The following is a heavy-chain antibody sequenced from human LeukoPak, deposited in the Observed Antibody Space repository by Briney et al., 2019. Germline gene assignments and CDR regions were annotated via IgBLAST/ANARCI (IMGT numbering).Heavy chain of an antibody. V-gene: IGHV4-34*01. Sequence: SETLSLTCAVYGRSFSGYYWSWIRQPPGKGLEWIGEINHSGSTNYNPSLKSRVTISVDTSKNQFSLKLSSVTAADTAVYYCARGLMTTASESWFDPWGQGTLVTVSS. J-gene: IGHJ5*02. CDR2: INHSGST. CDR3: ARGLMTTASESWFDP. CDR1: GRSFSGYY. D-gene: IGHD4-17*01.